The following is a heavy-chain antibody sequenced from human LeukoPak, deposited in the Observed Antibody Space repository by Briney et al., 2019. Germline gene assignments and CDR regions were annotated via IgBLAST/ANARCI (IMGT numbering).Heavy chain of an antibody. D-gene: IGHD3-10*01. CDR1: GFTFSDYY. J-gene: IGHJ3*02. CDR2: ISSSSSYT. V-gene: IGHV3-11*05. Sequence: PGGSLRLSCAASGFTFSDYYMSWIRQAPGKGLEWVSYISSSSSYTKYADSVKGRFTISRDNAKNSLYLQMNSLRAEDTAVYYCARAARYYGSGFDAFDIWGQGTMVTVSS. CDR3: ARAARYYGSGFDAFDI.